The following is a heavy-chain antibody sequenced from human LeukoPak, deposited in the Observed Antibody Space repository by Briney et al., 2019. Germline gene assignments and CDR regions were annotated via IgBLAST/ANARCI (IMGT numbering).Heavy chain of an antibody. D-gene: IGHD3-22*01. J-gene: IGHJ6*03. Sequence: GASVKVSCKASGYTFTSYAMHWVRQAPGQRLEWMGWINAGNGNTKYSQEFQGRVTITRDTSASTAYMELSSLRSEDMAVYYCARARGSSGYYGFYYYYYMDVWGKGTTVTISS. CDR3: ARARGSSGYYGFYYYYYMDV. CDR1: GYTFTSYA. V-gene: IGHV1-3*03. CDR2: INAGNGNT.